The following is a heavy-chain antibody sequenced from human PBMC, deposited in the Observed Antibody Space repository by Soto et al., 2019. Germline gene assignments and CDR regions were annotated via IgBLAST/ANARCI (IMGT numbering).Heavy chain of an antibody. D-gene: IGHD6-19*01. Sequence: EVQLVESGGGLVQPGGSLRLSCAASGFTFSNYWMHWVRQAPGKGLVWVSRINSDGSTTSHADSVKGRFTIFRDNAKNTLYLQMNGLRAEDTAVYYCARLPGYSTGWTPFDFWGQGTQVTVSS. V-gene: IGHV3-74*01. CDR3: ARLPGYSTGWTPFDF. J-gene: IGHJ4*02. CDR1: GFTFSNYW. CDR2: INSDGSTT.